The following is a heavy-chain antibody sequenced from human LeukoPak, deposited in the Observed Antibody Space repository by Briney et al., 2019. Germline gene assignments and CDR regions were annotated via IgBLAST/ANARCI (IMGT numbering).Heavy chain of an antibody. Sequence: GGSLRLSCAASGFTFSSSAMSWVRQVPGKGLEWVSAISGSGGSTYYADSVKGRFTISRDNSKNTLYLQMNSLRAEDTAVYYCAKVMGLRGYYFDYWGQGTLVTVSS. CDR1: GFTFSSSA. V-gene: IGHV3-23*01. CDR2: ISGSGGST. D-gene: IGHD4-17*01. CDR3: AKVMGLRGYYFDY. J-gene: IGHJ4*02.